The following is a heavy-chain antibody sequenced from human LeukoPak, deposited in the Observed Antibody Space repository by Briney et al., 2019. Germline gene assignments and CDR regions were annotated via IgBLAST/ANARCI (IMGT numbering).Heavy chain of an antibody. CDR3: ARGTMVRGVIKYYFDY. CDR2: INPNSGGT. V-gene: IGHV1-2*02. CDR1: GYTFTGYY. D-gene: IGHD3-10*01. J-gene: IGHJ4*02. Sequence: ASVKVSCKASGYTFTGYYMRWVRQAPGQGLEWMGWINPNSGGTNYAQKFQGRVTMTRDTSISTAYMELSRLRSDDTAVYYCARGTMVRGVIKYYFDYWGQGTLVTVSS.